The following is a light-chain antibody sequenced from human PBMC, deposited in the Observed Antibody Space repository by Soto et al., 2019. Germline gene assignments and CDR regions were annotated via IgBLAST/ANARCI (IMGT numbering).Light chain of an antibody. CDR3: QRHYSIPWT. CDR2: RAS. CDR1: QNIVNY. J-gene: IGKJ1*01. V-gene: IGKV1-39*01. Sequence: DIQMTQSPSSLSGSVGDRVTISCRASQNIVNYLHWYQRKPGTAPRLLISRASTVRSGVPPRFSGSGSGRDFTLTLSSLRPEDIATYFCQRHYSIPWTFGPGTRVEI.